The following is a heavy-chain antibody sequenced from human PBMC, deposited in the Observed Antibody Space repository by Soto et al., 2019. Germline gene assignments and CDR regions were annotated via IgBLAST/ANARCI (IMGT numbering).Heavy chain of an antibody. CDR3: ARGQRFSDWFDP. D-gene: IGHD2-2*01. CDR1: GGTISGYY. V-gene: IGHV4-4*07. Sequence: SETLSLTCSVSGGTISGYYWTWIRQPAGKGLEWIGRIYSSGNTKYNPSLQRRVTMSLDTSNNQFSLRLTSVTAADTAVYCCARGQRFSDWFDPWGQGTLVTVSS. CDR2: IYSSGNT. J-gene: IGHJ5*02.